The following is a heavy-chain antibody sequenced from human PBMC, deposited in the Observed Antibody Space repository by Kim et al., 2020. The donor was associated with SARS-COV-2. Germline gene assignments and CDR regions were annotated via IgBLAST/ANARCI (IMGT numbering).Heavy chain of an antibody. D-gene: IGHD5-12*01. CDR3: ARDEGRWLHYPDWFDP. CDR1: GYTFTSYA. CDR2: INTNTGNP. Sequence: ASVKVSCKASGYTFTSYAMNWVRQAPGQGLEWMGWINTNTGNPTYAQGFTGRFVFSLDTSVSTAYLQISSLKAEDTAVYYCARDEGRWLHYPDWFDPWGQGTLVTVSS. V-gene: IGHV7-4-1*02. J-gene: IGHJ5*02.